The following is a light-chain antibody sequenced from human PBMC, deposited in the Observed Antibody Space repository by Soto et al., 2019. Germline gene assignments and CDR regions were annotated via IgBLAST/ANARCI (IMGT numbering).Light chain of an antibody. J-gene: IGKJ2*01. CDR1: QSLRSS. Sequence: ELVMTKSPATLYVSPGERATLSCRASQSLRSSISWSHQKPGQAHRLLLYGASPRATGIPASFSDSGSGTDFTLTISSLQAEDFAVYYCQQYNNWPDMYTFGQGNNLEI. CDR2: GAS. CDR3: QQYNNWPDMYT. V-gene: IGKV3-15*01.